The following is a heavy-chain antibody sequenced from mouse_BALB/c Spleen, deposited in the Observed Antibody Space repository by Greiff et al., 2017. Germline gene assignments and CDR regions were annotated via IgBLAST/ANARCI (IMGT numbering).Heavy chain of an antibody. CDR2: ISYDGSN. V-gene: IGHV3-6*02. Sequence: VQLKESGPGLVKPSQSLSLTCSVTGYSITSGYYWNWIRQFPGNKLEWMGYISYDGSNNYNPSLKNRISITRDTSKNQFFLKLNSVTTEDTATYYCARGGTTVPGYWGQGTTLTVSS. D-gene: IGHD1-1*01. J-gene: IGHJ2*01. CDR3: ARGGTTVPGY. CDR1: GYSITSGYY.